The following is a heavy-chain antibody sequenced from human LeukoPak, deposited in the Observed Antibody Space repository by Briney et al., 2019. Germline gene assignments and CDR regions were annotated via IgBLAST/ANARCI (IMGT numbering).Heavy chain of an antibody. CDR3: ASSDMIAAAGTVGY. Sequence: SETLSLTCAVYGGSFSGYYWSWIRQPPGKGLEWIGEINHSGSTNYNPSLKSRVTISVDTSKNQFSLKLSSVTAADTAVYYCASSDMIAAAGTVGYWGQGTLVTVSS. CDR1: GGSFSGYY. D-gene: IGHD6-13*01. J-gene: IGHJ4*02. CDR2: INHSGST. V-gene: IGHV4-34*01.